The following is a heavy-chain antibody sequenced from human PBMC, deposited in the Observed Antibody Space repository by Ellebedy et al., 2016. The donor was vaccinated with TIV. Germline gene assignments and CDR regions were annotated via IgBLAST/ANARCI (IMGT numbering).Heavy chain of an antibody. CDR1: GFTFSYYA. V-gene: IGHV3-30*04. CDR3: AKVRGDVRFFRYGMDV. Sequence: GGSLRLXCSASGFTFSYYAMHWVRRAPGKGLAWVAVTSRDGSFIYYEDSVRGRFPISRDDSRSTLYLLMNSLKPEDTAVYYCAKVRGDVRFFRYGMDVWGPGTTVTVSS. CDR2: TSRDGSFI. J-gene: IGHJ6*02. D-gene: IGHD4-17*01.